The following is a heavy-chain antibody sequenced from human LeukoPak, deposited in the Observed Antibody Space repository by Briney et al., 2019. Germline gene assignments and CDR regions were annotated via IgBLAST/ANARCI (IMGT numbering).Heavy chain of an antibody. CDR1: GITFSSYE. CDR3: VRRPEAGDY. CDR2: ISSSGSRR. Sequence: GGSLILSCAASGITFSSYEMNWVRQAPGKGLEWVSYISSSGSRRYYADSVKGRFTISRDNAKNSLYLQMNNLRAEDTAVYYCVRRPEAGDYWGQGTLVTVSS. J-gene: IGHJ4*02. V-gene: IGHV3-48*03. D-gene: IGHD6-13*01.